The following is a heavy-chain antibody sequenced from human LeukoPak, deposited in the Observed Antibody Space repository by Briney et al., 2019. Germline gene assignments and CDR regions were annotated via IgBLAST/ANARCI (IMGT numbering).Heavy chain of an antibody. CDR1: GFTFDDYA. D-gene: IGHD3-22*01. CDR3: ARGDYYDSSGYYYGTPNAFDI. V-gene: IGHV3-43*02. Sequence: GGSLRLSCAASGFTFDDYAMHWVRQAPGKGLEWVSLISGDGGSTYYADSVKGRFTISRDNSKNTLYLQMNSLRAEDTAVYYCARGDYYDSSGYYYGTPNAFDIWGQGTMVTVSS. CDR2: ISGDGGST. J-gene: IGHJ3*02.